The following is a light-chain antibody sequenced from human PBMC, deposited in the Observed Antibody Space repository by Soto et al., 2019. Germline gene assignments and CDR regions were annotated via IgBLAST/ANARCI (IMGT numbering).Light chain of an antibody. CDR1: STDVGGYNY. J-gene: IGLJ1*01. CDR2: DVT. CDR3: CSYADTNTFV. Sequence: QSVLTQPASVSGSPGQSITISCTGTSTDVGGYNYVSWYQQCSGKAPKVLIYDVTKRPSGVPDRFSGSKSGDTASLTISGLQAEDEADYYCCSYADTNTFVFGTGTKVTVL. V-gene: IGLV2-11*01.